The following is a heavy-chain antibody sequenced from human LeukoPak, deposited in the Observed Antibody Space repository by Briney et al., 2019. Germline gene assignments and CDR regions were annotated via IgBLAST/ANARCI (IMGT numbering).Heavy chain of an antibody. CDR3: ASLYSTRGGAYYYYGMDV. CDR1: GGSVSSGSYY. J-gene: IGHJ6*02. D-gene: IGHD2-21*01. V-gene: IGHV4-61*01. CDR2: IYYSGST. Sequence: SETLSLTRTVSGGSVSSGSYYWSWIRQPPGKGLEWMGYIYYSGSTNYNPSLKSRVTISVDTSKNQFSLKLSSVTAADTAVYYCASLYSTRGGAYYYYGMDVWGQGTTVTVSS.